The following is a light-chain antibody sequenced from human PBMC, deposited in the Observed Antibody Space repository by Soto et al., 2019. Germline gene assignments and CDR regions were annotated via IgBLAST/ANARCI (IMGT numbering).Light chain of an antibody. CDR3: QSYDSSLSVGVV. CDR1: SSNIGAGYD. J-gene: IGLJ2*01. CDR2: GNS. V-gene: IGLV1-40*01. Sequence: QLVLTQPPSVSGAPGQRVTISCTGSSSNIGAGYDVHWYQQLPGTAPKLLIYGNSNRPTGVPDRFSGSKSGTSASLAITGLQAEEEANDYCQSYDSSLSVGVVFGGGTEPTV.